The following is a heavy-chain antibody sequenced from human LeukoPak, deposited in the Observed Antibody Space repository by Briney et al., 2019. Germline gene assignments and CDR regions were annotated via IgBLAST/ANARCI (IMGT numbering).Heavy chain of an antibody. CDR3: AARSGYYYGMDV. CDR2: IVVGSGNT. CDR1: GFAFSNSA. Sequence: SVKVSCKASGFAFSNSAVQWVRQARGQRPEWIGWIVVGSGNTNYAQKFQERVTITRDMSTSTAYMELSSLRSEDTAVYYCAARSGYYYGMDVWGQGTTVTVSS. J-gene: IGHJ6*02. D-gene: IGHD3-3*01. V-gene: IGHV1-58*01.